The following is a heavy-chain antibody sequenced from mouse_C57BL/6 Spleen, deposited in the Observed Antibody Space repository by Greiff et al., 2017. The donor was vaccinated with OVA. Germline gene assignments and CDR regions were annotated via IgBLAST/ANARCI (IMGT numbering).Heavy chain of an antibody. CDR2: IYPGDGDT. J-gene: IGHJ2*01. CDR3: ARRWVYYGLRGGCDY. Sequence: VKLQQSGAELVKPGASVKISCKASGYAFSSYWMNWVKQRPGKGLEWIGQIYPGDGDTNYNGKFKGKATLTADKSSSTAYMQCSSLTSDDSAVYFCARRWVYYGLRGGCDYWGQGTTLTVSS. V-gene: IGHV1-80*01. D-gene: IGHD2-2*01. CDR1: GYAFSSYW.